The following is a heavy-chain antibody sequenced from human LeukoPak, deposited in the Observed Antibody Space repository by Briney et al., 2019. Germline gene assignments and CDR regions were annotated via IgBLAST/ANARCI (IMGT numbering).Heavy chain of an antibody. V-gene: IGHV3-30-3*01. CDR2: ISYDGSNK. J-gene: IGHJ4*02. Sequence: GGSLRLSCAASGFTFSSYAMHWVRQAPGKGLEWVAVISYDGSNKYYADSVKGRFTISRDNSKNTLYLQMNSLRAEDTAVYYCARDPHYYGSGSVPGYWGQGTLVTVSS. CDR3: ARDPHYYGSGSVPGY. CDR1: GFTFSSYA. D-gene: IGHD3-10*01.